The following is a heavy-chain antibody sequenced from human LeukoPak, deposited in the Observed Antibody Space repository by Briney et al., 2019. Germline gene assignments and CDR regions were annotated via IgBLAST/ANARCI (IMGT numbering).Heavy chain of an antibody. Sequence: GGSLRLSCAASGFTFSSYEMNWVRQAPGKGLEWVSYISSSGSTIYYADSVKGRFTISRDNAKNSLYLQMSSLRAEDAAVYYCARDGYSSGWYDYWGQGTLVTVSS. V-gene: IGHV3-48*03. CDR1: GFTFSSYE. J-gene: IGHJ4*02. CDR2: ISSSGSTI. D-gene: IGHD6-19*01. CDR3: ARDGYSSGWYDY.